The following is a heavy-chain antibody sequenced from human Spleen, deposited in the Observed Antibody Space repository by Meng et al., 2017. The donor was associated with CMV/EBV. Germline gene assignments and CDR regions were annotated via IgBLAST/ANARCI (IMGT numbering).Heavy chain of an antibody. Sequence: GESLKISCAASGFTFRSHALNWVRQTSGKGLEWVAFIRYDGDSVKGRFTISRDNSKNTMYLQMNSLRADDTAVYYCAKDYFAFWSGYPNYGMDVWGQGTTVTVSS. CDR2: IRYDG. V-gene: IGHV3-30*02. J-gene: IGHJ6*02. CDR3: AKDYFAFWSGYPNYGMDV. CDR1: GFTFRSHA. D-gene: IGHD3-3*01.